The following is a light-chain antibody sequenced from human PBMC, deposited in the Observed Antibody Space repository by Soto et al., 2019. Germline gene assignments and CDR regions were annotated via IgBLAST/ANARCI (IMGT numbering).Light chain of an antibody. Sequence: DIRMTQSPPAMSASVGDGVTITRRASQDIRNGLAWFQQKPGQVPKRLIYAASSLQSGVPSRFSAYGSGTEFTLSISSLQPEDFATYYCLQHNEYPRTLGQGTKVEF. J-gene: IGKJ1*01. V-gene: IGKV1-17*03. CDR2: AAS. CDR1: QDIRNG. CDR3: LQHNEYPRT.